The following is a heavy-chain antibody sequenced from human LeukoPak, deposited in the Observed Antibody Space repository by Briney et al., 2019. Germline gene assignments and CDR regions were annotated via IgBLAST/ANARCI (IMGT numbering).Heavy chain of an antibody. CDR1: GFTFRNYW. D-gene: IGHD4-11*01. Sequence: GGSLRLSCAASGFTFRNYWMSWVRQAPGRGLDWVATIKQDGILKHYADSVKGRFTISRDNAGNSLYLQMDSLRVDDTVVYYCARLGGETTRYDLWGQGALVTVSS. J-gene: IGHJ4*02. CDR2: IKQDGILK. CDR3: ARLGGETTRYDL. V-gene: IGHV3-7*01.